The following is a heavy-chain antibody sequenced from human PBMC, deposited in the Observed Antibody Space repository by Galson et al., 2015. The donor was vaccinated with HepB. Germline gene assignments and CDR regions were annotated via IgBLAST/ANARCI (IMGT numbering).Heavy chain of an antibody. J-gene: IGHJ5*01. CDR1: GSAFDTHA. Sequence: SLRLSCAASGSAFDTHAMSWVRQAPGRGLEWISGISGNGDSAFYADSVKGRFTVSRDNSNNMLYLQMNSLRAEDAGLYFCAKGYGLFDSWGQGILVTVSS. CDR2: ISGNGDSA. V-gene: IGHV3-23*01. CDR3: AKGYGLFDS. D-gene: IGHD5-18*01.